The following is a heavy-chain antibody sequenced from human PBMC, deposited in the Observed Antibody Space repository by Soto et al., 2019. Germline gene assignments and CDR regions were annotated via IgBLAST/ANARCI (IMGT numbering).Heavy chain of an antibody. CDR1: GDTSRSYT. CDR3: ATGAGPPDYGDSHWYFDI. V-gene: IGHV1-69*08. J-gene: IGHJ2*01. Sequence: QVQLVQSGAEVKRPGSSVRVSCKASGDTSRSYTLSWVRQAPGQGLEWMGRVIVDKETANLARRLYGRVTISADKSTNTAYVEVTNLRSEDTAVYYCATGAGPPDYGDSHWYFDIWGRGTLVTVSS. CDR2: VIVDKETA. D-gene: IGHD4-17*01.